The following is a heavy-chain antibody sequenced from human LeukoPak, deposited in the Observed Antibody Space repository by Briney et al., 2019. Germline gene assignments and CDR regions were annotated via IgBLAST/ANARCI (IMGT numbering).Heavy chain of an antibody. CDR1: GFTFSSYS. CDR2: ISTSSSDI. D-gene: IGHD3-22*01. J-gene: IGHJ5*02. CDR3: ARDYYDTYNWFDP. V-gene: IGHV3-21*05. Sequence: PGGSLRLSCAASGFTFSSYSMNWVRQAPGKGLEWLSYISTSSSDIYYADSVKGRFTISRDNARNSLYLQMNSLRAEDTAVYYCARDYYDTYNWFDPWGQGTLVTVSS.